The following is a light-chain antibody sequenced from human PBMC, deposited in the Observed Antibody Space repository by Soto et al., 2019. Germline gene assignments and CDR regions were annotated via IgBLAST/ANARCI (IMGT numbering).Light chain of an antibody. CDR2: EVS. CDR3: SSYAGSNNVV. CDR1: SSDVGGYNY. Sequence: QSALTQPPSASGSPGQSVTISCTGTSSDVGGYNYVSWYQQHPGKAPKLILYEVSKRPSGVPDRFSGSKSGTTASLTVSGLQAEDEADYYCSSYAGSNNVVFGGGTKLTVL. V-gene: IGLV2-8*01. J-gene: IGLJ2*01.